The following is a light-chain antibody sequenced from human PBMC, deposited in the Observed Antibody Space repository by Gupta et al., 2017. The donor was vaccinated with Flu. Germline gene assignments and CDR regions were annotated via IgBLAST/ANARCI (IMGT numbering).Light chain of an antibody. Sequence: QSALTQPPSVSGTPGQRVVISCSGRNSNIGENFVYWYQKVPGAAPKLLIYRSDQRPSGVPDRFSGSKSGTSASLAVSELRSEDEADYYCAAWDANLNNWIFGGGTKLTVL. CDR3: AAWDANLNNWI. J-gene: IGLJ2*01. V-gene: IGLV1-47*01. CDR1: NSNIGENF. CDR2: RSD.